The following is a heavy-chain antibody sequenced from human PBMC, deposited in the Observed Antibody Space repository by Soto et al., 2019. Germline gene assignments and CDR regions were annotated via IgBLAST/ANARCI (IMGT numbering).Heavy chain of an antibody. CDR3: ARYNAASGTYYFDF. CDR2: INHRGSA. J-gene: IGHJ4*02. D-gene: IGHD6-13*01. CDR1: GASVSSTYW. Sequence: SETLSLTCAVSGASVSSTYWWSWVRQPPGKGPEWIGEINHRGSANYNPSLESRVTISVDISKSQFSLRLTSVTAADTAVYYCARYNAASGTYYFDFWGQGALVTVSS. V-gene: IGHV4-4*02.